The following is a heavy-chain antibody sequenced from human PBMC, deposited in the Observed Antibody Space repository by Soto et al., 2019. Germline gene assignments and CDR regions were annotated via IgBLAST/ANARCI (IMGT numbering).Heavy chain of an antibody. D-gene: IGHD6-13*01. J-gene: IGHJ4*02. CDR3: ARGYSSSWSGRGSFDY. CDR2: INHSGST. V-gene: IGHV4-34*01. Sequence: QVQLQQWGAGLLKPSETLSLTCAVYGGSFSGYYWSWIRQPPGKGLEWIGEINHSGSTNYNPSLKSRVTISVDTSKNQFSLKLSSVTAADTAVYYCARGYSSSWSGRGSFDYWGQGTLVTVSS. CDR1: GGSFSGYY.